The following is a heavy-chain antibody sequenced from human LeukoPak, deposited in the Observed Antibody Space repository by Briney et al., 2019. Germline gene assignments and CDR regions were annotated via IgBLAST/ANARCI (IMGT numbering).Heavy chain of an antibody. D-gene: IGHD2-8*01. Sequence: PSETLSLTCAVYGGSFSGYYWSWIRQPPGKGLEWIGEINHSGSTNYNPSLKSRVTISVDTSKNQFSLKLSSVTAADTAVYCCARAARYCTNGVCDGWLDYWGQGTLVTVSS. CDR3: ARAARYCTNGVCDGWLDY. J-gene: IGHJ4*02. CDR2: INHSGST. CDR1: GGSFSGYY. V-gene: IGHV4-34*01.